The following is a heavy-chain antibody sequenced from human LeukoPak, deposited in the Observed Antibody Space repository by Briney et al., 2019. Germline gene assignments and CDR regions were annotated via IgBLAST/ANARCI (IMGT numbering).Heavy chain of an antibody. D-gene: IGHD6-25*01. CDR2: IVVGSGNT. Sequence: ASVKVSCKASGFTFTSSAVQWVRQARGQRLEWIGWIVVGSGNTNYAQKFQERVTITRDMSTSTAYMELSSLRSEDTAVYYCAAGPPAASGSQDYWCQGTLVTVSS. CDR3: AAGPPAASGSQDY. V-gene: IGHV1-58*01. CDR1: GFTFTSSA. J-gene: IGHJ4*02.